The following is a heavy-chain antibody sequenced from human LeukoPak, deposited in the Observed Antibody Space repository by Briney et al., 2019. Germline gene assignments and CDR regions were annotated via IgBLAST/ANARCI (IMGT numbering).Heavy chain of an antibody. CDR3: AKGAVAGHNWFDP. V-gene: IGHV3-33*06. J-gene: IGHJ5*02. CDR1: GFTFSSYG. D-gene: IGHD6-19*01. Sequence: GGSLRLSCAASGFTFSSYGMHWVRQAPGKGLEWVAVIWYDGSNKYYADSVKGRFTISRDNSKNTLYLQMISLRAEDTAVYYCAKGAVAGHNWFDPWGQGTLVTVSS. CDR2: IWYDGSNK.